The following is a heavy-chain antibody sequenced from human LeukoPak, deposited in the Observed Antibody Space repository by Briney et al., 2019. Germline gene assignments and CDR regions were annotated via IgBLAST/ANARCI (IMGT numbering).Heavy chain of an antibody. Sequence: PGGSLRLSCSASGSTFSRYAMHWVRQAPGKGLEYVSAISSSGGSTYYADSVKGRFTISRDNSKDTLYLQMSSLRAEDTTVYYCVKSAGFDWLSPLDAFAIWGQGTMVTVSS. CDR2: ISSSGGST. J-gene: IGHJ3*02. CDR1: GSTFSRYA. CDR3: VKSAGFDWLSPLDAFAI. V-gene: IGHV3-64D*06. D-gene: IGHD3-9*01.